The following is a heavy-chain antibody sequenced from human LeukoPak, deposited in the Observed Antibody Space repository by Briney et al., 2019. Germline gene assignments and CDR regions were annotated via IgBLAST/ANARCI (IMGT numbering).Heavy chain of an antibody. D-gene: IGHD2-2*01. CDR1: GYSFTTHW. Sequence: GESLQISCKGSGYSFTTHWIGWVRQMPGKGLDWMGIMYPRDSDIRYSPSFQGQVTMSADKSINTAHLQWSSLKASDTAMYYCATSLECGSTSCYAFHIWGQGTMVMVSS. V-gene: IGHV5-51*01. CDR2: MYPRDSDI. J-gene: IGHJ3*02. CDR3: ATSLECGSTSCYAFHI.